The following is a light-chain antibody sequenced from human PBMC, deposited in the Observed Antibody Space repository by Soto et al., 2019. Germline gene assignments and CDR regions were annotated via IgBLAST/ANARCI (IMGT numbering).Light chain of an antibody. CDR2: AAS. CDR3: QQISSAPLT. Sequence: DLQMTQSPSSLSASVGDRVTITCRASQSITTYLNWYRQKPGKAPKLLIYAASSLQSGVPSRFSGSGSETEFTLSISSLQPEDFATYYCQQISSAPLTFGGGTKVEIK. CDR1: QSITTY. V-gene: IGKV1-39*01. J-gene: IGKJ4*01.